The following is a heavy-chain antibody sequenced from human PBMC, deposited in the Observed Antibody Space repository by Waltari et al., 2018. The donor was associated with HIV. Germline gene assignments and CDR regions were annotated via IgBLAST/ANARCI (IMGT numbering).Heavy chain of an antibody. CDR1: GLSVSSNY. D-gene: IGHD3-3*02. J-gene: IGHJ4*02. CDR3: ARVRSIMGRFLGFDY. V-gene: IGHV3-53*02. CDR2: IYRSGDA. Sequence: EVQLVETGGGLIQPGGSLRLSCAASGLSVSSNYMNWVRQAPGKGLECVSVIYRSGDAYYADFVKGRFTISRDNSKNTLYLQMNSLRAEDTAVYYCARVRSIMGRFLGFDYWGQGTLVTVSS.